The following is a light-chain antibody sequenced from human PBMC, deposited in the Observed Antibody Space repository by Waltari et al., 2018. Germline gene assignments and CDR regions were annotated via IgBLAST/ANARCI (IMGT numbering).Light chain of an antibody. J-gene: IGLJ2*01. CDR1: SRDGGGYDH. V-gene: IGLV2-11*01. CDR2: DVS. Sequence: QSALTQPRSVSGSPALSVTISCTGPSRDGGGYDHVSWYQQHPGKAPKLMIHDVSRRPSGVPDRFSGSKSGNTASLTIFGLQAEDEADYYCCSYAGTYSLIFGGGTKVIVL. CDR3: CSYAGTYSLI.